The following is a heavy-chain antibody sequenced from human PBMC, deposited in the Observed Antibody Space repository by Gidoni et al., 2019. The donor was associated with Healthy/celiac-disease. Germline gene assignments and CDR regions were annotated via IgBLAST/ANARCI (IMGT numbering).Heavy chain of an antibody. V-gene: IGHV3-21*01. D-gene: IGHD6-25*01. J-gene: IGHJ6*03. CDR1: GFPFSSYS. CDR2: ISSSSSYI. Sequence: EVQLVESGGGLVKPGGSLRLSCAASGFPFSSYSMNWVSQAPGKGLEWVSSISSSSSYIYYADSVKGRFTISRDNAKNSLYLQMNSLRAEDTAVYYCARDSILGADYYYMDVWGKGTTVTVSS. CDR3: ARDSILGADYYYMDV.